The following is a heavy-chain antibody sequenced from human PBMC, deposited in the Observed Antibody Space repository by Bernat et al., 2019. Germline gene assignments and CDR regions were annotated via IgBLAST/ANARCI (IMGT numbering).Heavy chain of an antibody. V-gene: IGHV3-49*03. D-gene: IGHD6-13*01. Sequence: GGGWGQAGGCLRLACTASGFTFGDYAMSWFRQAPGKGLEWVGCIRSKAYGGTTEYAASVKGRFTISRDDSKSIDYLQMNSLKTEDTAVYYCTRGGSSSLLFDYWGQGTLVTVSS. J-gene: IGHJ4*02. CDR3: TRGGSSSLLFDY. CDR1: GFTFGDYA. CDR2: IRSKAYGGTT.